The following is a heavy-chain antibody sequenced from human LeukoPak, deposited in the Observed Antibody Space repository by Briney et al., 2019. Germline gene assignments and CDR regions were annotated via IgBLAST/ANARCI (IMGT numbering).Heavy chain of an antibody. CDR2: IIPIFGTA. CDR1: GGTFSSYA. D-gene: IGHD5-12*01. CDR3: ARGADSGYDSFDY. V-gene: IGHV1-69*06. J-gene: IGHJ4*02. Sequence: GASVKVSCKASGGTFSSYAISWVRQAPGQGLEWMGGIIPIFGTANYAQKFQGRVTITADKSTSTAYMELSSLRSEDTAVYYCARGADSGYDSFDYWGQGTLVTVSS.